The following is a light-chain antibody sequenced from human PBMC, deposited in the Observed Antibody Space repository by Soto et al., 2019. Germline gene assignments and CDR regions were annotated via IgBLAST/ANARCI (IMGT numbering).Light chain of an antibody. J-gene: IGLJ2*01. CDR3: SSYTSSSPLV. CDR2: DVS. V-gene: IGLV2-14*01. CDR1: SSDVGGYNY. Sequence: QSVLTQPASVSGSPGQSITISCTGTSSDVGGYNYVSWYQQHPGKAPKLMIYDVSNRPSGVSNRFSGSKSGNTASLTISGLQAEDEDDYYCSSYTSSSPLVFGGGTKVTVL.